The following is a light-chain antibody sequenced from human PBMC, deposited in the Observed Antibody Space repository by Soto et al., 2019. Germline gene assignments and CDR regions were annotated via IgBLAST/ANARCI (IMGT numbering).Light chain of an antibody. Sequence: VVLTQSPGTLSLSPGERATLSCRASQSVGSTYLAWYQRKPGQAPRLLIYGVSSRATGIPDRFSGSGSGTDFTLTISRLEPEDFAVYYCQQYGETPWTFGQGTKVDI. V-gene: IGKV3-20*01. J-gene: IGKJ1*01. CDR1: QSVGSTY. CDR2: GVS. CDR3: QQYGETPWT.